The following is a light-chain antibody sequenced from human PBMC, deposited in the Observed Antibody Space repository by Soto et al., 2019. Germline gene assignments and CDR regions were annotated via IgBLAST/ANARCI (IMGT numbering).Light chain of an antibody. CDR1: SSNIGAGFP. CDR2: GNN. V-gene: IGLV1-40*01. J-gene: IGLJ1*01. Sequence: QAVVTQPPLVSGAPGQMVTISCTGSSSNIGAGFPVNWYQQLPGTAPKLIIYGNNNRPSGVPDRFSGSKSGTSGSLAITGLEAEDEAEYYCQSYHSASRGLFGTGTKLTVL. CDR3: QSYHSASRGL.